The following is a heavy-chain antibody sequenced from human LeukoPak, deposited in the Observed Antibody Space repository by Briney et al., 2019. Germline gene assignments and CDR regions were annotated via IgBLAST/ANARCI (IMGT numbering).Heavy chain of an antibody. CDR3: ARGYYDSSGYYPTGYFQH. D-gene: IGHD3-22*01. CDR2: INHSGST. Sequence: SETLSLTCAVYGGSFSSYYWSWIRQPPGKGLEWIGEINHSGSTNYNPSLKSRVTISVDTSKNQFSLKLSSATAADTAVYYCARGYYDSSGYYPTGYFQHWGQGTLVTGSS. J-gene: IGHJ1*01. V-gene: IGHV4-34*01. CDR1: GGSFSSYY.